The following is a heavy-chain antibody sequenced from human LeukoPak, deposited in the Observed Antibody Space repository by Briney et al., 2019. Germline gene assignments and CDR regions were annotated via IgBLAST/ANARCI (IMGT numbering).Heavy chain of an antibody. CDR3: ARDQGGTRGASYYYYYGMDV. V-gene: IGHV3-30*14. Sequence: GGSLRLSCAASGFTFSSYAMHWVRQAPGKGLEWVAVISYDGSNKYYADSVKGRFTISRDNSKNTLYLQMNSLRAEDTAVYYCARDQGGTRGASYYYYYGMDVWGQGTTVTVSS. J-gene: IGHJ6*02. CDR2: ISYDGSNK. D-gene: IGHD1-26*01. CDR1: GFTFSSYA.